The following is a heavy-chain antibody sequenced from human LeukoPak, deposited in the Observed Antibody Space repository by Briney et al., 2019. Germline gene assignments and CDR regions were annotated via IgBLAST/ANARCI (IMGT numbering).Heavy chain of an antibody. Sequence: SETLSLTCTVSGYSISSGYYWGWIRQPPGKGLEWIGSIYHSGSTYYNPSLKSRVTISVDTSKNQFSLKRSSVTAADTAVYYCARILGTVTTGFGYWGQGTLVTVSS. CDR1: GYSISSGYY. V-gene: IGHV4-38-2*02. CDR2: IYHSGST. D-gene: IGHD4-17*01. CDR3: ARILGTVTTGFGY. J-gene: IGHJ4*02.